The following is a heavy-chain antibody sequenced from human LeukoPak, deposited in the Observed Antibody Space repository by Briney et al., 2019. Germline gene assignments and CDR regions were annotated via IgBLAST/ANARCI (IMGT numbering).Heavy chain of an antibody. V-gene: IGHV1-24*01. CDR2: FDPEDGER. J-gene: IGHJ3*02. CDR1: GYTLTELS. CDR3: ATVSVLAPWAFDI. Sequence: ASVKVSCKVSGYTLTELSMHWVRQAPGKGLEWMGGFDPEDGERIYEQKFQGRVTMTEDISTETAYMELSSLSCEDTAAYYCATVSVLAPWAFDIWGQGTMVTVSS.